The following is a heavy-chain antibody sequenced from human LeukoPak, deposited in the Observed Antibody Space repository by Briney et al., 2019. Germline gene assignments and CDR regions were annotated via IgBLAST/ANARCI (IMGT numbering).Heavy chain of an antibody. CDR3: ADVLDMDV. J-gene: IGHJ6*02. V-gene: IGHV3-66*01. D-gene: IGHD2-15*01. Sequence: GGSLRLSCAVSGITVSTKYMSWVRQAPGKGLEWVSVIYGGESTNYADSVKGRFTISRDNSKNTLSLHMNSLRAVDTAIYYCADVLDMDVWGQGTTVTVSS. CDR1: GITVSTKY. CDR2: IYGGEST.